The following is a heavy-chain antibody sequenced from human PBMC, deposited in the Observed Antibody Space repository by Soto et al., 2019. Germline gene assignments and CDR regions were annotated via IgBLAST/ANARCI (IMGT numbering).Heavy chain of an antibody. CDR3: ARCLGRHGDYVGYHSWAPCYFDY. D-gene: IGHD4-17*01. CDR1: GFTFSSYS. CDR2: ISSSSSTI. Sequence: GGSLRLSCAASGFTFSSYSMNWVRQAPGKGLEWVSYISSSSSTIYYADSVKGRFTISRDNAKNSLYLQMNSLRDEDTAVYYCARCLGRHGDYVGYHSWAPCYFDYWGQGTLVTVSS. J-gene: IGHJ4*02. V-gene: IGHV3-48*02.